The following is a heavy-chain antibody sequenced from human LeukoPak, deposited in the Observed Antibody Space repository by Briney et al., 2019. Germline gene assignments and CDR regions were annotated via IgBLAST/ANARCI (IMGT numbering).Heavy chain of an antibody. Sequence: GGSLRLSCAASGFTFSDYYMNWIRQAPGKGLEWISYISNSGSTIYYADSVKGRFTISRDNAKNSLYLQMNSLRAEDTAVYYCAKVTGYLFDYWGQGTLVTVSS. CDR1: GFTFSDYY. V-gene: IGHV3-11*04. J-gene: IGHJ4*02. D-gene: IGHD1-1*01. CDR3: AKVTGYLFDY. CDR2: ISNSGSTI.